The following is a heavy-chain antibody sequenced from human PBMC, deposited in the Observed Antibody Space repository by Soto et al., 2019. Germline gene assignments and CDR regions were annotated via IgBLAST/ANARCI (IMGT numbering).Heavy chain of an antibody. V-gene: IGHV4-31*03. J-gene: IGHJ6*02. CDR1: GGSISSGGYY. D-gene: IGHD4-17*01. CDR3: ARDFVTTVTIGPFSYYYYYGMDV. CDR2: IYYSGST. Sequence: QVQLQESGPGLVKPSQTLSLTCTVSGGSISSGGYYWSWIRQHPGKALEWIGYIYYSGSTYYNPSFKSRVTISVETSKNQYALKLSSVTAADTAVYYRARDFVTTVTIGPFSYYYYYGMDVWGQGTTVTVSS.